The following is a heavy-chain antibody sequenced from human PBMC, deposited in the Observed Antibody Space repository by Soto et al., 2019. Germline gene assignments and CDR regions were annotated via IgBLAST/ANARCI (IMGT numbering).Heavy chain of an antibody. J-gene: IGHJ3*02. Sequence: QVQLVESGGGVVQPGGSLRLSCAASGFTFSSYAMHWVRQAPGKGLEWVAVISYDGSNKYYADSVKGRFTISRDNSKNTLYLQMNSLRAEDTAVYYCARVRLRPTTRGAFDIWGQGTMVTVSS. CDR3: ARVRLRPTTRGAFDI. CDR1: GFTFSSYA. V-gene: IGHV3-30-3*01. CDR2: ISYDGSNK. D-gene: IGHD4-17*01.